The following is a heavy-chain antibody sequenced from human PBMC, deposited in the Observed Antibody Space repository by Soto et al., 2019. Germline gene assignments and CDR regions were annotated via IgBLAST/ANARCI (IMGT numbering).Heavy chain of an antibody. Sequence: GGSLRLSCAASGFTFSSYAMHWVRQAPGKGLEWVAVISYDGSNKYYADSVKGRFTISRDNSKNTLYLQMNSLRAEDTAVYYCARGVSYSSGWYSTQGGGWFDYWGQGTLVTVSS. CDR2: ISYDGSNK. D-gene: IGHD6-19*01. CDR1: GFTFSSYA. V-gene: IGHV3-30-3*01. J-gene: IGHJ4*02. CDR3: ARGVSYSSGWYSTQGGGWFDY.